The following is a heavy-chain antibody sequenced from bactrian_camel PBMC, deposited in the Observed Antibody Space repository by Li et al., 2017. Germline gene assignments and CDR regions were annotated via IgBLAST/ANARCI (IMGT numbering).Heavy chain of an antibody. D-gene: IGHD2*01. CDR3: AADPKYSSCYATRTSFPN. CDR2: LYTGVGST. CDR1: GYTSDRSTC. J-gene: IGHJ4*01. Sequence: HVQLVESGGHSVQTGGSLRLSCAASGYTSDRSTCMAWFRQVPGKEREGVAALYTGVGSTYYADSVKGRFTISQDNAKNTVFLQMNNLQPEDTSMYYCAADPKYSSCYATRTSFPNRGQGTQVTVS. V-gene: IGHV3S1*01.